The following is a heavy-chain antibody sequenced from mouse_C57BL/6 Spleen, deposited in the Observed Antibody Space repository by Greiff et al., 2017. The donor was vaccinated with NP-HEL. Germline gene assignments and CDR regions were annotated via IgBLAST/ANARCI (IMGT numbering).Heavy chain of an antibody. Sequence: QVQLKESGAELARPGASVKMSCKASGYTFTSYTMHWVKQRPGQGLEWIGYINPSSGYTKYNQKFKDKATLTADKSSSTAYMQLSSLTSEDSAVYDCARGYGSSYNAMDYWGQGTSVTVSS. J-gene: IGHJ4*01. V-gene: IGHV1-4*01. CDR2: INPSSGYT. CDR3: ARGYGSSYNAMDY. D-gene: IGHD1-1*01. CDR1: GYTFTSYT.